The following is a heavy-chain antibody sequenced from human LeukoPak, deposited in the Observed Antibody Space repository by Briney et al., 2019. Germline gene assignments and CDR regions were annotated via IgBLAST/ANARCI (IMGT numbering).Heavy chain of an antibody. D-gene: IGHD5-18*01. V-gene: IGHV1-46*01. CDR3: ARDRKKTWIQLDYFDY. CDR2: INPSGGST. J-gene: IGHJ4*02. CDR1: GYTFTSYY. Sequence: ASVKVSCKASGYTFTSYYMHWVRQAPGQGLEWMGIINPSGGSTSYAQKFQGRVTMTRDTSTSTVYMELSSLRSEDTAVYYCARDRKKTWIQLDYFDYWGRGTLVTVSS.